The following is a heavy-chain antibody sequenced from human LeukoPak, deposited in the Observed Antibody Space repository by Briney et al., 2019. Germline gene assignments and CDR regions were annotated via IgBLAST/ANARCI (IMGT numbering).Heavy chain of an antibody. D-gene: IGHD2-2*01. CDR2: IYYSGST. CDR1: GGSISSSSYY. CDR3: ARNTLYCSSTSCYDY. V-gene: IGHV4-39*01. J-gene: IGHJ4*02. Sequence: PSETLSLTCTVSGGSISSSSYYWGWIRQSPGEGLEWIASIYYSGSTYYNPSLKSRVTISVDASNNQFSLKVSSVTAADTAVYYCARNTLYCSSTSCYDYWGQGTLVTVSS.